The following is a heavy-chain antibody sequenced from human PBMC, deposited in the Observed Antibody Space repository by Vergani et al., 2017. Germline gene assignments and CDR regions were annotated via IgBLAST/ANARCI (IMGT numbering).Heavy chain of an antibody. CDR2: INHSGST. CDR1: GGSFSGYY. CDR3: AREARRITMVRGVLGAFDI. D-gene: IGHD3-10*01. J-gene: IGHJ3*02. V-gene: IGHV4-34*01. Sequence: QVQLQQWGAGLLKPSETLSLTCAVYGGSFSGYYWSWIRQPPGKGLEWIGEINHSGSTNYNPSLKSRVTISVDTSKNRFSLQLSSVTAADTAVYYCAREARRITMVRGVLGAFDIWGQGTMVTVSS.